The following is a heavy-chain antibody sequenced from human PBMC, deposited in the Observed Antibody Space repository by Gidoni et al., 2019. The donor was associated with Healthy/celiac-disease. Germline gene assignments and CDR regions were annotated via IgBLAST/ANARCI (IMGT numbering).Heavy chain of an antibody. CDR2: ISGSGGST. CDR3: AKDVYDFWSGYLPDFDY. J-gene: IGHJ4*02. CDR1: GFTFSSYA. Sequence: EVQLLESGGGLVQPGGSLRLSCAASGFTFSSYAMSAVRQAPGKGLEWVSAISGSGGSTYYADSVKGRFTISRDNSKNTLYLQMNSLRAEDTAVYYCAKDVYDFWSGYLPDFDYWGQGTLVTVSS. D-gene: IGHD3-3*01. V-gene: IGHV3-23*01.